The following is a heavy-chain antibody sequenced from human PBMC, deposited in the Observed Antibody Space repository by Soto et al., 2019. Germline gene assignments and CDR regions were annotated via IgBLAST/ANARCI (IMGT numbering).Heavy chain of an antibody. Sequence: EVQLVESGEGLVQPGGSLKLSCAASGFSFSGSGIHWVRQASGKGLEWIGRIRSKPNNYATAYVASVKGRFTISRDDSKNTAYLQMNSLKTEDTAVYYCTRLDDVRIEPAFDYWGQGTLVTVSS. CDR1: GFSFSGSG. V-gene: IGHV3-73*02. CDR2: IRSKPNNYAT. CDR3: TRLDDVRIEPAFDY. J-gene: IGHJ4*02. D-gene: IGHD2-2*01.